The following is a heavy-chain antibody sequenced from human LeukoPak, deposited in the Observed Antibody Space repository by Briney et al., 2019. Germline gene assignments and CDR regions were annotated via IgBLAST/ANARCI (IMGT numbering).Heavy chain of an antibody. D-gene: IGHD6-19*01. CDR2: ISYDGSNK. Sequence: TGGSLRLSCAASGFTFSSYAMHWVRQAPGKGLEWVAVISYDGSNKYYANSVKGRFTISRDNSKNTLYLQMNSLRAEDTAVYYCARASRHSSGWAYFQHWGQGTQVTVSS. CDR1: GFTFSSYA. J-gene: IGHJ1*01. CDR3: ARASRHSSGWAYFQH. V-gene: IGHV3-30*04.